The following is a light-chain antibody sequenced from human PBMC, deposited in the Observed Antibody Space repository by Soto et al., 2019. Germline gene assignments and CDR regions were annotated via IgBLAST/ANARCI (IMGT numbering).Light chain of an antibody. CDR3: QQYGSSPFT. CDR1: QGVSRK. V-gene: IGKV3-20*01. Sequence: EIVLTQSPGTLSLSPGERATLSCRASQGVSRKLAWYQHKPGQAPRLLISGASSRATGIPDRFSGSGSGTDFTLTISRLEPEDFALYYCQQYGSSPFTFGQGTRLEIK. CDR2: GAS. J-gene: IGKJ5*01.